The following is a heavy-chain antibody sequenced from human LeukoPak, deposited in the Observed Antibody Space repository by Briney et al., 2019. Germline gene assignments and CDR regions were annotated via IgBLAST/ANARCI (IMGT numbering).Heavy chain of an antibody. CDR2: IYYSGST. CDR1: GGSISSSSYY. D-gene: IGHD3-16*01. V-gene: IGHV4-39*01. Sequence: SETLSLICTVSGGSISSSSYYWGWIRQPPGKGLEWIGSIYYSGSTYYNPSLKSRVTISVDTSKNQFSLKLSSVTAADTAVYYCARQGAFNYWGQGTLVTVSS. CDR3: ARQGAFNY. J-gene: IGHJ4*02.